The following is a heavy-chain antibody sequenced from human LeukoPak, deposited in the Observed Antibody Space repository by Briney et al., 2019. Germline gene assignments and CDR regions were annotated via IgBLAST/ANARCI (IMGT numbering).Heavy chain of an antibody. Sequence: GGSLGLSCAASGFTFSSYWMSWVRQAPGKGLEWVANIKQDGSEKYYVDSVKGRFTISRDNAKNSLYLQMSSLRADDTAVYYCARDRLLYYYDSGPTGHFQHWGQGTLVTV. CDR1: GFTFSSYW. CDR3: ARDRLLYYYDSGPTGHFQH. J-gene: IGHJ1*01. V-gene: IGHV3-7*01. D-gene: IGHD3-22*01. CDR2: IKQDGSEK.